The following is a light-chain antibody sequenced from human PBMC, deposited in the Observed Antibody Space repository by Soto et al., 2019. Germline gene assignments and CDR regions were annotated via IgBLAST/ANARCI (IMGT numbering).Light chain of an antibody. CDR1: QNVNSN. CDR2: DTS. Sequence: EIVMTQSPATLSVSPGERATLSCRASQNVNSNLAWYQQKPGQAPRLLIYDTSTRATGIPVRFSGSGSGTEFTLTISSLQSEDFAVYYCQQYNNWPLTFGGGTKVAIK. V-gene: IGKV3-15*01. CDR3: QQYNNWPLT. J-gene: IGKJ4*01.